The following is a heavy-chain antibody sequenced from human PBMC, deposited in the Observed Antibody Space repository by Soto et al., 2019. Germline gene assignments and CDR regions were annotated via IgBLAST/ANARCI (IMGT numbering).Heavy chain of an antibody. J-gene: IGHJ5*02. D-gene: IGHD6-19*01. CDR3: VRSIAVAPGWLDP. Sequence: GGSLRLSCAASGFTFISYGMHLVRQGPGKGLEWVAGIWYDGRNEYYADSVKGRFTISRDNFKNTVYLQMNSLRAEDTAVYYCVRSIAVAPGWLDPWGQGTLVTVSS. V-gene: IGHV3-33*01. CDR2: IWYDGRNE. CDR1: GFTFISYG.